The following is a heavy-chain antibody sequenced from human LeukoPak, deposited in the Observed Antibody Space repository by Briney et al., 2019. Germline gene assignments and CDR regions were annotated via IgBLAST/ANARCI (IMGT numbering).Heavy chain of an antibody. J-gene: IGHJ4*02. D-gene: IGHD6-19*01. CDR2: ISYDGSNK. Sequence: GGSLRLSCAASGFTFSSYAMHWVRQAPGKGLEWVAVISYDGSNKYYADSVKGRFTISRDNSKNTLYLQMNSLRAEDTAVYYCARGRGIAVAGRFDYWGQGTLVTVSS. V-gene: IGHV3-30-3*01. CDR3: ARGRGIAVAGRFDY. CDR1: GFTFSSYA.